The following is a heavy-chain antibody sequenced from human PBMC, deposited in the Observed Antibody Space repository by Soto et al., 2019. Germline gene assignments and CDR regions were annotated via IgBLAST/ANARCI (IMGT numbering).Heavy chain of an antibody. CDR1: GFTFSSYA. CDR2: ISGSGGST. D-gene: IGHD3-3*01. Sequence: GGSLRLSCAASGFTFSSYAMSWVRQAPGKGLEWVSAISGSGGSTYYADSVKGRFTISRDNSKNTLYLQMNSLRAEDTAVYYCAKISVPKTVLRFLEWQQVLYYYSGMDVWGQGTTVT. V-gene: IGHV3-23*01. CDR3: AKISVPKTVLRFLEWQQVLYYYSGMDV. J-gene: IGHJ6*02.